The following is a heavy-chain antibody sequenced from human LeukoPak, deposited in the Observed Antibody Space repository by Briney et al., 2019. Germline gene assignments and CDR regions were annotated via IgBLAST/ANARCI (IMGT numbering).Heavy chain of an antibody. CDR1: GYTFTGYY. V-gene: IGHV1-2*02. D-gene: IGHD3-9*01. CDR2: INPNSGGT. CDR3: AGASGYLYYFDC. Sequence: ASVKVSCKASGYTFTGYYMHWVRQAPGQGLEWMGWINPNSGGTNYAQKFQGRVTMTRDTSISTAYMGLSRLRSDDTAVYYCAGASGYLYYFDCWGQGTLVTVSS. J-gene: IGHJ4*02.